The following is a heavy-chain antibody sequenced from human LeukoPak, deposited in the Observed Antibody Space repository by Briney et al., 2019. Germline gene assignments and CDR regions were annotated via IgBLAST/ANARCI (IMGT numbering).Heavy chain of an antibody. V-gene: IGHV3-23*01. D-gene: IGHD3-10*01. CDR3: AKDVGAVLWYPY. CDR1: GFTFSSYA. J-gene: IGHJ4*02. Sequence: GGSLRLSCAASGFTFSSYAMSWVRQAPGKGREWVSAISGSGGSTYYADSVKGRFTISRDNSKNTLYLQMNSLRAEDTAVYYCAKDVGAVLWYPYWGQGTLVTVSS. CDR2: ISGSGGST.